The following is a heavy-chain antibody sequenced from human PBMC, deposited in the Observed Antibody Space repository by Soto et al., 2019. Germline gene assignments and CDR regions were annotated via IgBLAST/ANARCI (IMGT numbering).Heavy chain of an antibody. CDR3: ARVPGPYYDILTGYSFGMDV. J-gene: IGHJ6*02. V-gene: IGHV3-30-3*01. D-gene: IGHD3-9*01. Sequence: GGPMRLSCAVAGVTCSSYAMHWVRQAPGKGLEWVAVISYDGSNKYYADSVNGRFTTSRDNSKNTLYLQMNSLRAEDTAVYYCARVPGPYYDILTGYSFGMDVWGQGTTVTVSS. CDR2: ISYDGSNK. CDR1: GVTCSSYA.